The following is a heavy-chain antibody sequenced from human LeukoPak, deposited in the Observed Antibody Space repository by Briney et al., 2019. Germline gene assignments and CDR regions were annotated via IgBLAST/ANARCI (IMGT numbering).Heavy chain of an antibody. CDR1: GYIFTIYD. CDR2: INPNCGNT. D-gene: IGHD6-13*01. V-gene: IGHV1-8*01. Sequence: GPSVTLFYNASGYIFTIYDINWARQASGQGLEWMGGINPNCGNTGYEHKFEGKVKMTRSTSTSTAYMELSSLRFEDTAVYYCARHLSKSSSWYAAEEPNAGFGVWGKGTTVTVSS. J-gene: IGHJ6*04. CDR3: ARHLSKSSSWYAAEEPNAGFGV.